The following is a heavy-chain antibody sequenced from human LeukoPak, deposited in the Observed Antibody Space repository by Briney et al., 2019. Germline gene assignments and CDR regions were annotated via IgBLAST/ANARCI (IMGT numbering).Heavy chain of an antibody. CDR2: IYYSGST. V-gene: IGHV4-39*07. CDR3: ARITSSWFGELLANWFDP. D-gene: IGHD3-10*01. Sequence: PSETLSLTCTVSGGSISSSSYYWGWIRQPPGKGLEWIGSIYYSGSTYYNPSLKSRVTISVDTSKNQFSLKLSSVTAADTAVYYCARITSSWFGELLANWFDPWGQGTLVTVSS. J-gene: IGHJ5*02. CDR1: GGSISSSSYY.